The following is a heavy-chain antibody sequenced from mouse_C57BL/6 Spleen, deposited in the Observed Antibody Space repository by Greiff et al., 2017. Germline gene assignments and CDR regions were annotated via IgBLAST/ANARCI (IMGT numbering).Heavy chain of an antibody. J-gene: IGHJ3*01. CDR1: GFTFSSYA. V-gene: IGHV5-4*03. Sequence: EVMLVESGGGLVKPGGSLKLSCAASGFTFSSYAMSWVRQTPEKRLEWVATISDGGSYTYYPDNVKGRFTIARDNAKNNLYLQMSHLKSEDTAMYYCARNGNFSLAWFAYWGQGTLGTVSA. CDR3: ARNGNFSLAWFAY. CDR2: ISDGGSYT. D-gene: IGHD2-1*01.